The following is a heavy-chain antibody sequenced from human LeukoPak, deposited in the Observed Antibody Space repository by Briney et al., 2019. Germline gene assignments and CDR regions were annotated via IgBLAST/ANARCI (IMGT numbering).Heavy chain of an antibody. CDR3: AKDGTYYYDSSGYDYFDY. Sequence: GGSLRLSCAASGFTFSTYAMIWVRQAPGKGLEWVSAISGSGGSTYYADSVKGRFTISRDDSKNPLYLQMNSLRAEETAVYYCAKDGTYYYDSSGYDYFDYCGQGTLVTVSS. D-gene: IGHD3-22*01. CDR1: GFTFSTYA. J-gene: IGHJ4*02. V-gene: IGHV3-23*01. CDR2: ISGSGGST.